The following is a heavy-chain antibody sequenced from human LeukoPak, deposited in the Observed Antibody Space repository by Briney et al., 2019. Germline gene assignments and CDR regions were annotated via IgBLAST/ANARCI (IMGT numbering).Heavy chain of an antibody. Sequence: GGSLRLSCAASGFTFSSYGMHWVRQAPGKGLEWVAVISYDGSNKYYADSVKGRFTISRDNSKNTLYLQMNSLRAEDTAVYHCAKDSIGGFCSGGSCLTLDPWGQGTLVTVSS. CDR1: GFTFSSYG. CDR3: AKDSIGGFCSGGSCLTLDP. J-gene: IGHJ5*02. D-gene: IGHD2-15*01. CDR2: ISYDGSNK. V-gene: IGHV3-30*18.